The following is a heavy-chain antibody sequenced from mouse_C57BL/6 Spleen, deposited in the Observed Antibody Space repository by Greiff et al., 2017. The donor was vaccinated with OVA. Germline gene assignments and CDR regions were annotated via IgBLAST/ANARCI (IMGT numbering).Heavy chain of an antibody. V-gene: IGHV1-43*01. D-gene: IGHD1-1*01. CDR2: INPRTGGI. J-gene: IGHJ2*01. CDR3: ARDYGSRDD. CDR1: GYSFTGYY. Sequence: VQLQQSGPELVKPGASVKLSCKASGYSFTGYYMHWVKQRSEKGLEWIGEINPRTGGIRYNQKFKGKATLTVDKSSSTAYMQLKSLTSEDSAVYYCARDYGSRDDWGQGSTLTVS.